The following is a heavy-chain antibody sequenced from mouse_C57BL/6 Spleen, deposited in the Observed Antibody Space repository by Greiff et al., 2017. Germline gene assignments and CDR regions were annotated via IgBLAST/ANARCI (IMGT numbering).Heavy chain of an antibody. CDR2: IYPGSGST. Sequence: QVQLKQPGAELVKPGASVKMSCKASGYTFTSYWITWVKQRPGQGLEWIGDIYPGSGSTNYNEKFKSKATLTVDTSSSTAYMQLSSLTSEDSAVYFCARSHYSNYLAWFAYWGQGTLVTVSA. CDR3: ARSHYSNYLAWFAY. D-gene: IGHD2-5*01. V-gene: IGHV1-55*01. CDR1: GYTFTSYW. J-gene: IGHJ3*01.